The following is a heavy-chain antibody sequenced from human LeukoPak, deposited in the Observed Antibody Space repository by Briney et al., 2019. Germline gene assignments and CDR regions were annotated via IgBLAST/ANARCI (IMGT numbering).Heavy chain of an antibody. J-gene: IGHJ4*02. CDR2: ISSSGSSI. CDR1: GFTLSSFE. V-gene: IGHV3-48*03. D-gene: IGHD3-10*01. CDR3: ARGAGGYFDY. Sequence: GGSLRLSCAASGFTLSSFEMNWVRQAPGKGLDWVSYISSSGSSIYYGDSVKGRFTISRDSAKNSLYLQMNSLRAEDTAVYHCARGAGGYFDYWGQGTLVTVSS.